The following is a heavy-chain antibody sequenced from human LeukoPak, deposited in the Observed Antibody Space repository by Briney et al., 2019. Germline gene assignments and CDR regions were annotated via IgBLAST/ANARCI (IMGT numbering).Heavy chain of an antibody. CDR2: NSAYNANT. J-gene: IGHJ4*02. D-gene: IGHD3-22*01. CDR3: ARMEGRNYYDSSGYYYFDY. CDR1: GYTFTSYG. V-gene: IGHV1-18*01. Sequence: ASVKVSCKASGYTFTSYGISWVRQAPGQGLEWMGWNSAYNANTNYAQKFQGRVTMTTDTSTSTAYMELRSLRSDDTAAYYCARMEGRNYYDSSGYYYFDYWGQGSLVTVSS.